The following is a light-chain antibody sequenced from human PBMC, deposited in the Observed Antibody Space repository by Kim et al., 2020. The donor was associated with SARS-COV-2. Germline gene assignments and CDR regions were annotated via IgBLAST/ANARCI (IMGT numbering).Light chain of an antibody. CDR3: CSYAGSSSVV. Sequence: GQSITISCPGTSSDVGSYNLVSWYQQHPGKAPKLMIYDVSKRPSGVSNRFSGSKSGNTASLTISGLHAEDEADYYCCSYAGSSSVVFGGGTKLTVL. J-gene: IGLJ2*01. V-gene: IGLV2-23*02. CDR2: DVS. CDR1: SSDVGSYNL.